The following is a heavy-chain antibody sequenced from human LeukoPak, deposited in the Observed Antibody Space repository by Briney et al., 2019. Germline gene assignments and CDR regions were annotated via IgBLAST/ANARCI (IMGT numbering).Heavy chain of an antibody. D-gene: IGHD2-2*01. J-gene: IGHJ3*02. CDR3: ARRDRYCSSTSCSLGAFDI. CDR2: IYPADSTA. Sequence: GESLKISCKASGYSFTTYWIGWVRQVPGKGLEWVGIIYPADSTAKYSPSFQGQVTISVDKSISTAYLQWSRLEASDTAVFYCARRDRYCSSTSCSLGAFDIWGQGTMVTVSS. V-gene: IGHV5-51*01. CDR1: GYSFTTYW.